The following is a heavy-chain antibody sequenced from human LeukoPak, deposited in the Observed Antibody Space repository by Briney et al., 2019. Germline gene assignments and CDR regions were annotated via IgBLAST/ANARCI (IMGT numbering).Heavy chain of an antibody. V-gene: IGHV3-30*18. Sequence: GRSLRLSCVASGFSFGNCGMHWVRQAPGKGLEWVAVISYDGSKKYYADSVKGRFTISRDNSKNTLYLQMNGLRAEDTAVFYCAKDSSFGDYRAYIDYWGQGTLVTVSS. CDR1: GFSFGNCG. CDR2: ISYDGSKK. J-gene: IGHJ4*02. CDR3: AKDSSFGDYRAYIDY. D-gene: IGHD4-11*01.